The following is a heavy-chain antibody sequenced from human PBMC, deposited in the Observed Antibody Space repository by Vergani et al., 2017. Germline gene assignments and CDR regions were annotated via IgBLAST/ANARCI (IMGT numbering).Heavy chain of an antibody. CDR2: ISGSGGST. J-gene: IGHJ6*02. CDR1: GFTFSSYA. V-gene: IGHV3-23*01. D-gene: IGHD6-13*01. CDR3: AKDGGEGSSWYVDYYYYYGMDV. Sequence: EVQLLESGGGLVQPGGSLRLSCAASGFTFSSYAMSWVRQAPGTGLEWVAAISGSGGSTYYADSVKGRFTISRDNSKNTLYLQMNSLRAEDTAVYYCAKDGGEGSSWYVDYYYYYGMDVWGQGTTVTVSS.